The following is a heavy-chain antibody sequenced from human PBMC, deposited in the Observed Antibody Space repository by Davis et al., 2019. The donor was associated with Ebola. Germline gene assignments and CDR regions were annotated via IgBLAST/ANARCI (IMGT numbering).Heavy chain of an antibody. CDR1: GFTFTDYY. CDR2: ISCDSLYT. J-gene: IGHJ6*04. Sequence: GESLKISCAASGFTFTDYYMGWIRQAPGKGLEWVSYISCDSLYTNYADSVKGRFTISRDNAKNSLYLQMNSLGAEDTALYYCTKRLGRDNYGMAVWGKGTTVTGS. CDR3: TKRLGRDNYGMAV. V-gene: IGHV3-11*03. D-gene: IGHD7-27*01.